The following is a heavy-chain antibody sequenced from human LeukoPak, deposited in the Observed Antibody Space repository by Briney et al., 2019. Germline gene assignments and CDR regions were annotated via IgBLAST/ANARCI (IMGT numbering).Heavy chain of an antibody. CDR3: ATLKGAPDNWFDP. CDR1: GGSISSYY. J-gene: IGHJ5*02. CDR2: IYYSGAT. V-gene: IGHV4-59*01. Sequence: PSETLSLTCTVSGGSISSYYWSWIRQPPGKGLEWIGYIYYSGATNYNPSLKSRVIISVDRSKNQFSLELSSVTAADTAVYYCATLKGAPDNWFDPWAREPWSPSPQ.